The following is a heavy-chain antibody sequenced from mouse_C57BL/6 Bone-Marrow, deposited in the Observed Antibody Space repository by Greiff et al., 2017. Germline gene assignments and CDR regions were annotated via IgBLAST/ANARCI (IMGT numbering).Heavy chain of an antibody. V-gene: IGHV1-50*01. Sequence: VQLQQPGAELVKPGASVKLSCKASGYTFTSYWMQWVKQRPGQGLEWIGEIDPSDSYTNYNQKFKGKATLTVATSSSTAYMQLSSLTSEDSAVYYCARYYYGSSPYYAMDYWGQGTSITVSS. CDR3: ARYYYGSSPYYAMDY. D-gene: IGHD1-1*01. CDR1: GYTFTSYW. CDR2: IDPSDSYT. J-gene: IGHJ4*01.